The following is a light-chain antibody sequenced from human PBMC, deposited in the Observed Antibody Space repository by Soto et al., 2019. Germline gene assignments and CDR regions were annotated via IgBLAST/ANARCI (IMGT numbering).Light chain of an antibody. Sequence: QSVLTQPASVSGSPGQSITISCTGTSSDVGGYNYVSWYQQLPGKAPKLIIYEVSNRPSGVSNHFSGSKSGNTASLTISGLQAEDEADYYCSSYTRSSTYVFGTGTKVTVL. V-gene: IGLV2-14*01. CDR3: SSYTRSSTYV. CDR2: EVS. J-gene: IGLJ1*01. CDR1: SSDVGGYNY.